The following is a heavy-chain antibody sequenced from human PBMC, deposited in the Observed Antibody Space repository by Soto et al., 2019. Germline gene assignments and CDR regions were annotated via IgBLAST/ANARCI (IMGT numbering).Heavy chain of an antibody. J-gene: IGHJ6*02. Sequence: SVKVSCKASRGTFSSYAISWVRQAPGQGLEWMGGIIPIFGTANYAQKFQGRVTITADESTSTAYMELSSLRSEDTAVCYCARVGDFWSGYSFTHYYGMDVWGQGTTVTVSS. CDR1: RGTFSSYA. V-gene: IGHV1-69*13. CDR3: ARVGDFWSGYSFTHYYGMDV. CDR2: IIPIFGTA. D-gene: IGHD3-3*01.